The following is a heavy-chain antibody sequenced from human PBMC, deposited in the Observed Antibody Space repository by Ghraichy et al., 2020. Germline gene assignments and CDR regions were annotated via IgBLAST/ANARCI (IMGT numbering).Heavy chain of an antibody. CDR2: IYYSGST. CDR1: GGSISSSRYL. J-gene: IGHJ6*02. D-gene: IGHD2-15*01. Sequence: SETLSLTCSVSGGSISSSRYLWGWIRQPPGKGLEWIGTIYYSGSTYYNPSLKSRVTISVDTSKNQFSLKLRSVTAADTAVYYCARHDYCSGGNCVLSHSDYGMDVWGQGTSVTVSS. V-gene: IGHV4-39*01. CDR3: ARHDYCSGGNCVLSHSDYGMDV.